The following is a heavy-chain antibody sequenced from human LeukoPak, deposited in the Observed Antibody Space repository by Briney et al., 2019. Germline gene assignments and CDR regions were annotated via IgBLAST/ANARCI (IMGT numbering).Heavy chain of an antibody. CDR2: FDPEDGET. D-gene: IGHD3-10*01. V-gene: IGHV1-24*01. Sequence: ASVMVSCKVSGYTLTELSMHWVRQAPGKGLEWMGGFDPEDGETIYARKFQGRVTMTEDTSTDTAYMELSSLRSEDTAVYYCATSERITMVRPLPFDPWGQGTLVTVSS. J-gene: IGHJ5*02. CDR1: GYTLTELS. CDR3: ATSERITMVRPLPFDP.